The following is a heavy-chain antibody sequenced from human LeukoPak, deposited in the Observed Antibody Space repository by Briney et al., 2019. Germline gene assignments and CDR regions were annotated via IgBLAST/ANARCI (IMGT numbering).Heavy chain of an antibody. D-gene: IGHD3-22*01. CDR3: AHVASVYDSSGYAFDY. CDR2: IYWNDDK. J-gene: IGHJ4*02. Sequence: SGPTLVKPTQTLTLTCTFSGFSLSTSGVGVGWIRQPPGKALEWLALIYWNDDKRYSPSLKSRLTITKDTSKNQVVLTMTNMDPVDTATYYCAHVASVYDSSGYAFDYWGQGTLVTVSS. CDR1: GFSLSTSGVG. V-gene: IGHV2-5*01.